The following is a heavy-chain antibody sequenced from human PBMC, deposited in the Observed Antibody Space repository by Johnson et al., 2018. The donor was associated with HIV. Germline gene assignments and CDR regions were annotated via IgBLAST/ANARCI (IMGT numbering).Heavy chain of an antibody. Sequence: EVQVVESGGGLVQPGGSLRLSCAASGFTFRSYWMSWVRQAPGKGLEWVANIKQDGSEKYYVDSVKGRFTISRDNAKKSMSLQMNSLRAEDTAVYYCAKCIWGSSLIDAFDIWGQGTRVTVSS. V-gene: IGHV3-7*02. CDR2: IKQDGSEK. CDR1: GFTFRSYW. J-gene: IGHJ3*02. CDR3: AKCIWGSSLIDAFDI. D-gene: IGHD6-13*01.